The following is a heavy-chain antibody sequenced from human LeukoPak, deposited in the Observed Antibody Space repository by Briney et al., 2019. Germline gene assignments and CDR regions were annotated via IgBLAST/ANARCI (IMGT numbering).Heavy chain of an antibody. CDR1: GGSISSSSYY. Sequence: PETLSLTCTVSGGSISSSSYYWGWIRQPPGKGLEWIGSIYYSGSTYYNPSLKSRVTISVDTSKNQFSLKLSSVTAADTAVYYCARHALPTYSSGWYFPVWGMDVWGQGTTVTVSS. V-gene: IGHV4-39*01. J-gene: IGHJ6*02. D-gene: IGHD6-19*01. CDR3: ARHALPTYSSGWYFPVWGMDV. CDR2: IYYSGST.